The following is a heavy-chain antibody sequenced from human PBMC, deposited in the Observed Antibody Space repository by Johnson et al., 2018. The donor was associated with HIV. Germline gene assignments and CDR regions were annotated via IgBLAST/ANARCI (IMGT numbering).Heavy chain of an antibody. D-gene: IGHD4-23*01. V-gene: IGHV3-48*03. CDR2: ISSSGSTI. Sequence: VQLVESGGGVVQPGRSLRLSCAASGFTFSRYAMHWVRQAPGKGLEWVSYISSSGSTIYYADSVKGRFTISWDNAKNLMSLQMNSLRAEYTALYYCARDLVYGGNFRAFDIWGQGTMVTVSS. CDR1: GFTFSRYA. J-gene: IGHJ3*02. CDR3: ARDLVYGGNFRAFDI.